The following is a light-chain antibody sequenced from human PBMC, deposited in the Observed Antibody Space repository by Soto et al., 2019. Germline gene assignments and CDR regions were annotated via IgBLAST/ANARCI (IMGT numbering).Light chain of an antibody. CDR2: EDD. J-gene: IGLJ2*01. Sequence: NFMLTQPHSVSESPGKTVTISCTRSSGSIASNFVQWYQQRPGSAPTTVTYEDDQRPSGVPGRFSGSIDRSSNSASLTISGLKTEDEADYYCQSYNNIIGVFGGGTKLTVL. CDR1: SGSIASNF. V-gene: IGLV6-57*04. CDR3: QSYNNIIGV.